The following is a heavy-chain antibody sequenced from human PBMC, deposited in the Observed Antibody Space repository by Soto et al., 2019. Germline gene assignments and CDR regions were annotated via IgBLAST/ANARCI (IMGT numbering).Heavy chain of an antibody. D-gene: IGHD6-19*01. CDR3: ARDTSYSSGWYGSSLDI. Sequence: GGSLRLSCAASGFTFSDYYMSWIRQAPGKGLEWVSYISSSSSYTNYADSVKGRFTISRDNAKNSLYLQMNSLRAEDTAVYYCARDTSYSSGWYGSSLDIWGQGTMVTVSS. J-gene: IGHJ3*02. CDR1: GFTFSDYY. CDR2: ISSSSSYT. V-gene: IGHV3-11*06.